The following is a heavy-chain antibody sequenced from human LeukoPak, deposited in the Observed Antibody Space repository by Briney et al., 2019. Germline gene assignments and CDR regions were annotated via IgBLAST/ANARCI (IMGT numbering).Heavy chain of an antibody. D-gene: IGHD1-26*01. CDR2: ISSSSSYI. CDR3: AREVGATFDY. Sequence: PGGSLRLSCAASGFTVSSNYMSWVRQAPGKGLEWVSSISSSSSYIYYADSVKGRFTISRDNAKNSLYLQMNSLRAEDTAVYYCAREVGATFDYWGQGTLVTVSS. V-gene: IGHV3-21*01. J-gene: IGHJ4*02. CDR1: GFTVSSNY.